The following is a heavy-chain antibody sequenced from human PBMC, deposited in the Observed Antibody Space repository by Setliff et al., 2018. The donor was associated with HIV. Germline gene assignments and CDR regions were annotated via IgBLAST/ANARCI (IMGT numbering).Heavy chain of an antibody. CDR1: NSAMDSYY. CDR3: VRERRRSPLSYGLDV. CDR2: IYWTGKT. Sequence: PSETLSLTCTVSNSAMDSYYWSWVRQSPGKGLEYIGYIYWTGKTDYNPSLKSRVTISLDTSENQFSLHLNSVTAADTAVYYCVRERRRSPLSYGLDVWGQGTTVTVSS. J-gene: IGHJ6*02. V-gene: IGHV4-59*12.